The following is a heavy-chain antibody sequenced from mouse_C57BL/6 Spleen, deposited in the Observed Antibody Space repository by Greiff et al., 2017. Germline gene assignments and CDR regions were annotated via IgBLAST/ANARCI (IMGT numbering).Heavy chain of an antibody. CDR3: ARSRGDGLRLPVAY. Sequence: VQLQQSGAELVKPGASVKMSCKASGYTFTSYWITWVKQRPGQGLEWIGDIFHGSGSTNYNEKFKSKATLTVDTSSSTAYMQLSSLTSEDSAVYYGARSRGDGLRLPVAYWGQGTLVTVSA. CDR1: GYTFTSYW. D-gene: IGHD3-2*02. CDR2: IFHGSGST. J-gene: IGHJ3*01. V-gene: IGHV1-55*01.